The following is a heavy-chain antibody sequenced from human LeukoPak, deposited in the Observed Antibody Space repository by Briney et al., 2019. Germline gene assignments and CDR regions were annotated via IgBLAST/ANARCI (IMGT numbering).Heavy chain of an antibody. CDR2: VNPSGGST. D-gene: IGHD1-26*01. Sequence: ASVKVSCKASGYTFTSYYMHWVRQAPGQGVEWMGIVNPSGGSTSYAQKFQGRVTMTRDTSTSTVYMELSSLRSDDTAVYYCATSGSYYLFFDYWGQGTLVTVSS. J-gene: IGHJ4*02. CDR3: ATSGSYYLFFDY. V-gene: IGHV1-46*01. CDR1: GYTFTSYY.